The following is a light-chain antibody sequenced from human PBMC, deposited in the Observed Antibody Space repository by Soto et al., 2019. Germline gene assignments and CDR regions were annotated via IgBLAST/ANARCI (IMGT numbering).Light chain of an antibody. Sequence: QSVLTQPPSASGTPGQRVTISCSGSSSNIGSNTVNWYQHLPGAAPKLLIHTNDQRPSGVPDRFSGSKSGTSASLAISGLQSEDEADYFCAARDDTLDWVFGGGTKLTVL. CDR2: TND. CDR1: SSNIGSNT. CDR3: AARDDTLDWV. J-gene: IGLJ3*02. V-gene: IGLV1-44*01.